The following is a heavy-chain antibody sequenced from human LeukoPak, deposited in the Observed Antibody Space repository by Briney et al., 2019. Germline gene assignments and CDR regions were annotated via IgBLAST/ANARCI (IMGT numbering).Heavy chain of an antibody. J-gene: IGHJ5*01. CDR3: ARGEGYCSSTSCYLGS. CDR1: GGSISSGGYS. D-gene: IGHD2-2*01. V-gene: IGHV4-30-2*01. Sequence: SETLSLTCAVSGGSISSGGYSWSWIRQPPGKGLEWIGYIYHSGSTYYNPSLKSRVTISVDRSKNQSSLKLSSVTAADTAVYYCARGEGYCSSTSCYLGSWGQGTLVTVSS. CDR2: IYHSGST.